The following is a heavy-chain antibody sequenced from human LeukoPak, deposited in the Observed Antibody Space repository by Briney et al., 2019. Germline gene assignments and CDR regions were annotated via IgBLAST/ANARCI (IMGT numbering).Heavy chain of an antibody. J-gene: IGHJ4*02. Sequence: GGSLTLSCAASVLTVSSNYMSWVRQPPGKGLEWVSVIYNGGSTYYADSMKGRFTISRDNSANTLYLQMNSLRAEDTALYCCAKHSGRYFIYHVDSWGQGTLVTVSS. CDR1: VLTVSSNY. V-gene: IGHV3-53*01. D-gene: IGHD1-26*01. CDR2: IYNGGST. CDR3: AKHSGRYFIYHVDS.